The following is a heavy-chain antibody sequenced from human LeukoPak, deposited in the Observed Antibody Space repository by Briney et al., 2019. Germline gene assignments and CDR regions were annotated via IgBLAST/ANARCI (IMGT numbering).Heavy chain of an antibody. Sequence: SETLSLTCSVSGDSISYFYWSWIRQAAGKGLEWIGRISGSGSTDYNASLKSRVTMSVDTSKNQFSLKLSSVTAADTAVYYCARIVRGYGSGSYLFDYWGQGTLVTVSS. CDR1: GDSISYFY. J-gene: IGHJ4*02. CDR3: ARIVRGYGSGSYLFDY. CDR2: ISGSGST. D-gene: IGHD3-10*01. V-gene: IGHV4-4*07.